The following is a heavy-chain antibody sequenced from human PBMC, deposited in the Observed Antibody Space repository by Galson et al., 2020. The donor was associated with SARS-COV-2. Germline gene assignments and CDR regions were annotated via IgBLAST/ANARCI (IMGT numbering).Heavy chain of an antibody. Sequence: SETLSLTCTVSGASISSGSYYWSCIRQPAGKGLEWIGRIYKSGNTNYNPSLGSQATISAATSNNQFSLKLTSVTAADTAVYCCARGNSPCVTIFGVLTGTCGMDVWGQWTTVTVSS. D-gene: IGHD3-3*01. CDR3: ARGNSPCVTIFGVLTGTCGMDV. J-gene: IGHJ6*02. CDR1: GASISSGSYY. CDR2: IYKSGNT. V-gene: IGHV4-61*02.